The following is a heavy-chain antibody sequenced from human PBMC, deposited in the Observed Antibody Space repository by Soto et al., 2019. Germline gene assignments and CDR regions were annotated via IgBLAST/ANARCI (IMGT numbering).Heavy chain of an antibody. CDR2: ISYDGSNK. CDR3: AKVIQSYGPYYYYYYGMDV. D-gene: IGHD3-10*01. CDR1: GFTFSSYG. J-gene: IGHJ6*02. V-gene: IGHV3-30*18. Sequence: VQLVESGGGVVQPGRSLRLSCAASGFTFSSYGMHWVRQAPGKGLEWVAVISYDGSNKYYADSVKGRFTISRDNSKNTLYLQMNSLRAEDTAVYYCAKVIQSYGPYYYYYYGMDVWGQGTTVTVSS.